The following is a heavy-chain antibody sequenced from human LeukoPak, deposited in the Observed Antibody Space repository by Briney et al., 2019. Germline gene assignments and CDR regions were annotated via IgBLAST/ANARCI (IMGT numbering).Heavy chain of an antibody. V-gene: IGHV1-2*02. CDR3: ATPRGYSYGYYFDY. CDR2: INPNSGGT. Sequence: ASVKVSCKASGYTFTGYYMHWVRQAPGQGLEWMGWINPNSGGTNYAQKFQGRVTMTRDTFISTAYMELSRLRSDDTAVYYCATPRGYSYGYYFDYWGQGTLVTVSS. CDR1: GYTFTGYY. D-gene: IGHD5-18*01. J-gene: IGHJ4*02.